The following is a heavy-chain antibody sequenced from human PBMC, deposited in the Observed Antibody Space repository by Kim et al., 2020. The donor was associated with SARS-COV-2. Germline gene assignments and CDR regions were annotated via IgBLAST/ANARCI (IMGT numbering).Heavy chain of an antibody. J-gene: IGHJ4*02. D-gene: IGHD1-26*01. CDR2: IYYSGST. CDR3: ARLGSGSYYFSDY. Sequence: SETLSLTCTVSGGSISSSSYYWGWIRQPPGKGLEWIGSIYYSGSTYYNPSLKSRVTISVDTSKNQFSLKLSSVTAADTAVYYCARLGSGSYYFSDYWGQGTLXTVSS. V-gene: IGHV4-39*01. CDR1: GGSISSSSYY.